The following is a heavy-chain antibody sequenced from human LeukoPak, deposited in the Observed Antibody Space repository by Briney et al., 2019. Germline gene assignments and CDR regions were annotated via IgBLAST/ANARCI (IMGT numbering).Heavy chain of an antibody. CDR1: GFTFSSYW. Sequence: PGGSLRLSCAASGFTFSSYWMHWVRQAPGKGLVWVSRINTDGSSTNYADSVKGRFTISRDNAKNTLYLQMYSLRAEDTALYYCASQIVVAGNWVFHWGQGTLVTVSS. J-gene: IGHJ5*02. CDR2: INTDGSST. D-gene: IGHD6-19*01. CDR3: ASQIVVAGNWVFH. V-gene: IGHV3-74*01.